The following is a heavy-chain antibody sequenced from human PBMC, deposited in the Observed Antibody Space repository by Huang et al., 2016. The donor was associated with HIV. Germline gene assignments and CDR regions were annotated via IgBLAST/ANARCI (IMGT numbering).Heavy chain of an antibody. V-gene: IGHV1-8*01. CDR2: MNPNSGNT. CDR3: ATLPPVNYGRSGGRVRDY. Sequence: QVQLVQSGAEVKKPGASVKVSCKASGYTFSNYDINWVRQAPGQGLELMGWMNPNSGNTGYARKVQGRVTMTRSTSISTAYMELSRLRFEDTAVYYCATLPPVNYGRSGGRVRDYWGQGSLVTVSS. D-gene: IGHD2-15*01. J-gene: IGHJ4*02. CDR1: GYTFSNYD.